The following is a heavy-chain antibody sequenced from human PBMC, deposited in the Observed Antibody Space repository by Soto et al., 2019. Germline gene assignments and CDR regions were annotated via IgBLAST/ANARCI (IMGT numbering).Heavy chain of an antibody. V-gene: IGHV3-9*01. D-gene: IGHD6-19*01. CDR1: GFTFDDYA. CDR3: AKDTGLGSGIHDAFDI. J-gene: IGHJ3*02. CDR2: ISWNSGSI. Sequence: GGSLRLSCAASGFTFDDYAMHWVRQAPGKGLEWVSGISWNSGSIGYADSVKGRFTISRDNAKNSLYLQMNSLRAEDTALYYCAKDTGLGSGIHDAFDIWGQGTMVTVSS.